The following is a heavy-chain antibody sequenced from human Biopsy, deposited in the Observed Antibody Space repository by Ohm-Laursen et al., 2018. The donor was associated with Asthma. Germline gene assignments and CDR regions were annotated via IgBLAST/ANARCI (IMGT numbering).Heavy chain of an antibody. CDR3: ARGDSSNWSHYYFDY. CDR2: IYSGGTS. CDR1: GFAVSRDH. V-gene: IGHV3-53*01. Sequence: SLRLSCSASGFAVSRDHMFWVRQAPGKGLEWVSVIYSGGTSHTADSVRGRFTISRDYSKNTLYPQMNSLRAEDTAVYYCARGDSSNWSHYYFDYWGQGTLVTVSS. J-gene: IGHJ4*02. D-gene: IGHD3-22*01.